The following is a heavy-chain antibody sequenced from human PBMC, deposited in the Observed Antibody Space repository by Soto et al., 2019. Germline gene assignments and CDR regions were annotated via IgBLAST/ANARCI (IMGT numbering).Heavy chain of an antibody. Sequence: PGGSLRLSCAASGFTVSSNYMSWVRQAPGKGLEWVSVIYSGGSTYYADSVKGRFTISRDNSKNTLYLQMNSLRAEGTAVYYCARGWYSSAIFFDYWGQGTLVTVSS. CDR1: GFTVSSNY. CDR2: IYSGGST. V-gene: IGHV3-53*01. CDR3: ARGWYSSAIFFDY. D-gene: IGHD6-19*01. J-gene: IGHJ4*02.